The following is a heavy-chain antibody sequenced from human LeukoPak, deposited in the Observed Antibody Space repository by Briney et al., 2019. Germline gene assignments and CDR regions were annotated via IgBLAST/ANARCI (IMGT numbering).Heavy chain of an antibody. CDR1: GGSFSGYY. CDR2: INHSGST. V-gene: IGHV4-34*01. D-gene: IGHD6-13*01. Sequence: SETLSLTCAVYGGSFSGYYWSWIRQPPGKGLEWIGEINHSGSTNYNPSLKSRVTISVDTSKNQFSLKLSSVTAADTAVYYCARDLYSSSWFDYWGQGTPVTVSS. CDR3: ARDLYSSSWFDY. J-gene: IGHJ4*02.